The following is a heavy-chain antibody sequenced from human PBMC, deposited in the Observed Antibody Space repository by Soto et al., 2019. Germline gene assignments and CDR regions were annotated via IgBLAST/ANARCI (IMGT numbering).Heavy chain of an antibody. CDR2: IHAGNGNT. V-gene: IGHV1-3*01. D-gene: IGHD3-22*01. Sequence: ASVKVSCKASGYTFTSYAMHWVRQAPGQRLEWMGWIHAGNGNTKYSQKFQGRVTITRDTSASTAYMELSSLRSEDTAVYYCARDYDSSGYYYSYGMDVWGQGTTVTVSS. J-gene: IGHJ6*02. CDR3: ARDYDSSGYYYSYGMDV. CDR1: GYTFTSYA.